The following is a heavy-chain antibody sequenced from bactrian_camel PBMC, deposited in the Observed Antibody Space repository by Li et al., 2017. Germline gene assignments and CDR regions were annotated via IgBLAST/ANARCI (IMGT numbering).Heavy chain of an antibody. J-gene: IGHJ4*01. D-gene: IGHD5*01. CDR2: TYTSSGEL. Sequence: VQLVESGGGSVQAGGSLRLPCVVQDNLYRRIPMGWFRQAPGKEREGVAATYTSSGELYYADSVEDRFAISQDDAKNTINLQMNSLKPEDTAMYYCATEGIPGCNDGWAQTWEYNYWGQGTQVTVS. CDR1: DNLYRRIP. CDR3: ATEGIPGCNDGWAQTWEYNY. V-gene: IGHV3S54*01.